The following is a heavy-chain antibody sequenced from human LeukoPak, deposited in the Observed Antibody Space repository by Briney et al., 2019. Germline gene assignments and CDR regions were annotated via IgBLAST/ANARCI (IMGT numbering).Heavy chain of an antibody. D-gene: IGHD2-15*01. J-gene: IGHJ4*02. CDR2: IKQDGSEK. CDR3: ARDYRGYRAPYYFDY. CDR1: GFTFSCYW. Sequence: GGSLRLSCAASGFTFSCYWMSWVRQAPGKGLEWVANIKQDGSEKYYVDSVKGRFTISRDNAKNSLSLQMNSLRAEDTAVYYCARDYRGYRAPYYFDYWGQGTLVTVSS. V-gene: IGHV3-7*01.